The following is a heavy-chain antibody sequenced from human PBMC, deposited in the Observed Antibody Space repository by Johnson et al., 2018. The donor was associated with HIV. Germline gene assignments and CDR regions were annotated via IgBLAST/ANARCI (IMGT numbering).Heavy chain of an antibody. Sequence: VQLVESGGGLVKPGGSLRLSCVGSGFTFSDHYMSWVRQAPGKGLEWVSGINGNGGSTAYEDSVKGRFTISRDNAKNSLYLQMNSLRAEDTAVYYCARGQGGIQLWFDGFDIWGQGTMVTVSS. D-gene: IGHD5-18*01. V-gene: IGHV3-20*04. CDR1: GFTFSDHY. CDR3: ARGQGGIQLWFDGFDI. J-gene: IGHJ3*02. CDR2: INGNGGST.